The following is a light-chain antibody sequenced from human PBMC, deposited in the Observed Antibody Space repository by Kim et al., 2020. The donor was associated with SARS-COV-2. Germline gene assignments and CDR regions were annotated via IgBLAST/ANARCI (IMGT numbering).Light chain of an antibody. Sequence: PGQTAGITCSGDALSKQFAYWYLQKPGQAPVLVILKDTERPSGIPERFSGSSSGTTVTLTIGGVQAEDEADYYCQSADSSGTIRVFGAGTKLTVL. J-gene: IGLJ3*02. CDR3: QSADSSGTIRV. CDR1: ALSKQF. CDR2: KDT. V-gene: IGLV3-25*03.